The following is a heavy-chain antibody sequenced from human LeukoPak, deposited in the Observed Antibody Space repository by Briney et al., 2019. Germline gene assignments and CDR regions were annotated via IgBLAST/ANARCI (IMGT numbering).Heavy chain of an antibody. D-gene: IGHD2-2*01. CDR2: MNPSSGNT. Sequence: ASVKVSCKASGYTFTGYYMHWVRQAPGQGLEWMGWMNPSSGNTGYAQKFQGRVTMTRNTSISTAYMELSSLRSEDTAVYYCARRSCSSTSCYFEYWGQGTLVTVSS. V-gene: IGHV1-8*02. CDR3: ARRSCSSTSCYFEY. J-gene: IGHJ4*02. CDR1: GYTFTGYY.